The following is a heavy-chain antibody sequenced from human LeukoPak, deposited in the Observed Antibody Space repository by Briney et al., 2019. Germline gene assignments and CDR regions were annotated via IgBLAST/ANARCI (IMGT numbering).Heavy chain of an antibody. CDR1: GFTFSSYS. D-gene: IGHD3-9*01. J-gene: IGHJ4*02. CDR3: ARDNDLLRYFDWPLDY. V-gene: IGHV3-21*01. Sequence: PEGSLRLSCAASGFTFSSYSMNWVRQAPGKGLEWVSSISSSSSYIYYADSVKGRFTISRDNAKNSLYLQMNSLRAEDTAVYYCARDNDLLRYFDWPLDYWGQGTLVTVSS. CDR2: ISSSSSYI.